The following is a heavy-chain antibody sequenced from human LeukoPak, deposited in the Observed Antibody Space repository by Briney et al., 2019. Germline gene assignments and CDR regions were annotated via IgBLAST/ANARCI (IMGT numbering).Heavy chain of an antibody. Sequence: GGSLRLSCAASGFTFSDYYMSWIRQALGKGLEWVSYISSSGSTIYYADSVKGRFTISRDNAKNSLYLHMNSLRAEDTAVYYCARAGRAYEYAFDIWGQGTMVTVSS. CDR1: GFTFSDYY. CDR3: ARAGRAYEYAFDI. V-gene: IGHV3-11*01. CDR2: ISSSGSTI. J-gene: IGHJ3*02. D-gene: IGHD5-12*01.